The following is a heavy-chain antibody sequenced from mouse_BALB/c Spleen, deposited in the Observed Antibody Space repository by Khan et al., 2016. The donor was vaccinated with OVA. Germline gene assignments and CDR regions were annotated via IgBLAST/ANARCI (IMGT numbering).Heavy chain of an antibody. D-gene: IGHD2-14*01. Sequence: QVQLKQSGAELARPGASVKMSCKASGYTFTSYTIHWIKQRPGQGLEWIGFINPSSAYTNYNQKFKDKATLTADKSSTTAYMQLSSLTSDDSAVYYCARDGAYYRNDGWFVYWGQGTLVTVSA. CDR1: GYTFTSYT. J-gene: IGHJ3*01. V-gene: IGHV1-4*01. CDR3: ARDGAYYRNDGWFVY. CDR2: INPSSAYT.